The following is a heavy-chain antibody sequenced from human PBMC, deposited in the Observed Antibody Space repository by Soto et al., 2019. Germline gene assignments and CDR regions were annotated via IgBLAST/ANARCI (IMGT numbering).Heavy chain of an antibody. D-gene: IGHD6-19*01. CDR3: ARQQWLVVNAFDI. CDR1: GGSISSYY. Sequence: QVQLQESGPGLVKPSETLSLTCTVSGGSISSYYWSWIRQPPGKGLEWIGYIYYSGSTNYNPSLKSRVTVSVDTSKSQCSLKLSSVTAADTAVYYCARQQWLVVNAFDIWGQGTMVTVSS. CDR2: IYYSGST. J-gene: IGHJ3*02. V-gene: IGHV4-59*01.